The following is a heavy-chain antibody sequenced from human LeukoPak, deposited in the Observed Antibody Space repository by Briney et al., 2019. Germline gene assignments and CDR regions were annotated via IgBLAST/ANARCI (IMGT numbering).Heavy chain of an antibody. J-gene: IGHJ4*02. Sequence: GGSLRLSCAASGFTFSSYAMSWVRQAPGKGLEWVSVISGTGGSTNSADSVKGRFTISRDNSKNTLYLQMNSLRAEDTAVYYCAKRFSSSWYYFDYWGQGTLVTVSS. CDR3: AKRFSSSWYYFDY. D-gene: IGHD6-13*01. V-gene: IGHV3-23*01. CDR2: ISGTGGST. CDR1: GFTFSSYA.